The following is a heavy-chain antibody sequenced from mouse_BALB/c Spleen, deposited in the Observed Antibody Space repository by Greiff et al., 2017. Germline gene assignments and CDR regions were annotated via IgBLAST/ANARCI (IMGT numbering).Heavy chain of an antibody. Sequence: QVQLQQPGAELVKPGASVKLSCKASGYTFTSYYMYWVKQRPGQGLEWIGGINPSNGGTNFNEKFKSKATLTVDKSSSTAYMQLSSLTSEDSAVYYCTRHGGNSWLAYWGQGTLVTVSA. CDR1: GYTFTSYY. D-gene: IGHD2-1*01. CDR3: TRHGGNSWLAY. CDR2: INPSNGGT. V-gene: IGHV1S81*02. J-gene: IGHJ3*01.